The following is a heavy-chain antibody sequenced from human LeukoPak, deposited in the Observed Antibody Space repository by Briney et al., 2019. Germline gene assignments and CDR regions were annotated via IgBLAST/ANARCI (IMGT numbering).Heavy chain of an antibody. CDR1: GYSFTSYW. CDR2: IYPGDSYT. D-gene: IGHD6-13*01. V-gene: IGHV5-51*01. J-gene: IGHJ5*02. Sequence: GESLKISCKGSGYSFTSYWIGWVRQMPGKGLEWMGIIYPGDSYTRYSPSFQGQVTISADKSIRTAYLQWSSLKASDTAMYYCARLRAAAGGPPPSNWFDPWGQGTLVTVSS. CDR3: ARLRAAAGGPPPSNWFDP.